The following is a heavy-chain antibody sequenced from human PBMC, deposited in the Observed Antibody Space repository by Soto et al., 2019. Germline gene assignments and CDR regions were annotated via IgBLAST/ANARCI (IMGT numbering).Heavy chain of an antibody. CDR2: IWYDGSKE. D-gene: IGHD6-19*01. V-gene: IGHV3-33*01. CDR1: GFTFSRYP. Sequence: QVQLVESGGGVVQPGRSLRLSCAASGFTFSRYPMQWVRQAPGKGLEWVALIWYDGSKEFYADSVKGRFTISRDNSKNTLYRQMNSLRAADRSVYYCARKYSSGGCGVEYWGQGTLVTVSS. J-gene: IGHJ4*02. CDR3: ARKYSSGGCGVEY.